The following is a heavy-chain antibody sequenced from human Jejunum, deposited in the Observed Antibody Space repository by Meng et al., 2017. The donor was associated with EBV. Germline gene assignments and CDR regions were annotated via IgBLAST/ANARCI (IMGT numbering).Heavy chain of an antibody. CDR2: INHGGGA. CDR3: ARLGGYASGTYYPIDP. Sequence: QVQLQQWGAGLLKPSEPLSLTCAVHGGSFSDYYWTWIRQLPGKGLEWIGEINHGGGAIYNPSLKSRVTISVDTSKNQFSLKLSSVTAADTAVYYCARLGGYASGTYYPIDPWGQGTLVTVSS. CDR1: GGSFSDYY. J-gene: IGHJ5*02. V-gene: IGHV4-34*01. D-gene: IGHD3-10*01.